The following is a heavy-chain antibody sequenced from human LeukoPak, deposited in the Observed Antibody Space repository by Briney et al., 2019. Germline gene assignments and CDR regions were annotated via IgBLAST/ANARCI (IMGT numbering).Heavy chain of an antibody. CDR2: ISYSGST. CDR1: GGSITVYY. Sequence: SETLSLTCSVSGGSITVYYWNLIRLSPGKGLEWIGSISYSGSTNYNPSLKSRVTISIDTSKNRFSLKVSSVIAADTAMYCCARGGSRSYTSSTLDYWGQGTLVTVSS. D-gene: IGHD6-6*01. CDR3: ARGGSRSYTSSTLDY. V-gene: IGHV4-59*12. J-gene: IGHJ4*02.